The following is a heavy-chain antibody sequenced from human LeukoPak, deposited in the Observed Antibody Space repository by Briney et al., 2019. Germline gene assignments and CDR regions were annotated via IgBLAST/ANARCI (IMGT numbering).Heavy chain of an antibody. J-gene: IGHJ4*02. CDR3: ARGSTAMADFEY. Sequence: SETLSLTCAVSGYSISSGYYWGWIRQPPGTGLEWIGSIYHSGNTYYNPSLKSRVTISVDTSKNQFSLKLSSVTAAETAVYYCARGSTAMADFEYWGQGTLVTVSS. V-gene: IGHV4-38-2*01. D-gene: IGHD5-18*01. CDR1: GYSISSGYY. CDR2: IYHSGNT.